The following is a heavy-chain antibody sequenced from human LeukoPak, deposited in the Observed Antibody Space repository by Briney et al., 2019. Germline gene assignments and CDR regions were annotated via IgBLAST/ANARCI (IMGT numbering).Heavy chain of an antibody. CDR1: GFTFSSYA. D-gene: IGHD6-19*01. CDR3: ASPPGRLAPDY. J-gene: IGHJ4*02. CDR2: ISYDGSNK. V-gene: IGHV3-30-3*01. Sequence: GGSLRLSCAASGFTFSSYAMHWVRQAPGKGLEWVAVISYDGSNKYYADSVKGRFTISRDNSKNTLYLQMNSLRAEDTAVYYCASPPGRLAPDYWGQGTLVTVSS.